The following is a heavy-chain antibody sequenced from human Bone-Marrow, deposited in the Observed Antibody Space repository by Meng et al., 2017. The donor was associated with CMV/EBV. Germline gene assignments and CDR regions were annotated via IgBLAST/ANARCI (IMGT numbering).Heavy chain of an antibody. Sequence: GESLKISCAASGFAFSSYAMHWVRQAPGKGLEWVTVISYDGSNKYYADSVEGRFTISRDNSKNTLYLQMNSLRAEDTAVYYCARRQCGGNCFTYATDVWGQGTTVTVSS. D-gene: IGHD2-21*01. CDR1: GFAFSSYA. CDR2: ISYDGSNK. CDR3: ARRQCGGNCFTYATDV. J-gene: IGHJ6*02. V-gene: IGHV3-30*04.